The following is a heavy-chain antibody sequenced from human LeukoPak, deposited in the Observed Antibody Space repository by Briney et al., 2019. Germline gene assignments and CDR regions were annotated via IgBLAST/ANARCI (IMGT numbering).Heavy chain of an antibody. CDR3: ARASFYCSGGSCYSSYFDY. J-gene: IGHJ4*02. Sequence: ASVKVSCKASGYTFTSYYMHWVRQAPGQGLEWMGIINPSGGSTSYAQKFQGRVTMTRDTSTSTVYTELSSLRSEDTAVYYCARASFYCSGGSCYSSYFDYWGQGTLVTVSS. V-gene: IGHV1-46*01. D-gene: IGHD2-15*01. CDR1: GYTFTSYY. CDR2: INPSGGST.